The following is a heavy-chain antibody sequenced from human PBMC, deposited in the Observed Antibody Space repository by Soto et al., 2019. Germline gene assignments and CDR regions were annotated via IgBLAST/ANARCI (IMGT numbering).Heavy chain of an antibody. V-gene: IGHV3-7*01. CDR1: RFTFSKYW. J-gene: IGHJ4*02. CDR2: ISPAGSEK. CDR3: ARDQGYLDY. D-gene: IGHD3-16*02. Sequence: EVQLVESGGGLVQPGGSLRLSCAASRFTFSKYWMSWVRQAPGKGPEWVANISPAGSEKFYVGSVKGRFTISRDNAENSLFLQMNILRAEDTAVYYCARDQGYLDYWGQGAPVTVSS.